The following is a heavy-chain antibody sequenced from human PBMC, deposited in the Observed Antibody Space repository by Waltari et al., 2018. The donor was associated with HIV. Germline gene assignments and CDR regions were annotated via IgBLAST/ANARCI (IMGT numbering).Heavy chain of an antibody. D-gene: IGHD4-17*01. Sequence: QVQLQESGPGLVKPSQTLSLTCTVSGGSISSGGYYWSWIRQHPGKGLEWIGYIYYSGSTYYNPSLKSRVTISVDTSKNQFSLKLSSVTAADTAVYYCARGNDDYGDYRSWWLQYWGQGTLVTVSS. J-gene: IGHJ4*02. CDR1: GGSISSGGYY. V-gene: IGHV4-31*03. CDR3: ARGNDDYGDYRSWWLQY. CDR2: IYYSGST.